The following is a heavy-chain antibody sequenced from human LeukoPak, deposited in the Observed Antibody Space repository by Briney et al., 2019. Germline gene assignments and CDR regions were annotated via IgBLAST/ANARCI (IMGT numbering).Heavy chain of an antibody. V-gene: IGHV3-30*18. D-gene: IGHD3-10*01. Sequence: GGSLRLSCAASGFTFRTYGMHWVRQAPGRGLEWVAVTTPDGSSRYYVDSVKGRFSISRDNSKNTVSLQMNSLRTEDTAVYCCAKDGAPWRGLGSYPQFDPWGQGTVVIVSS. CDR1: GFTFRTYG. CDR2: TTPDGSSR. CDR3: AKDGAPWRGLGSYPQFDP. J-gene: IGHJ5*02.